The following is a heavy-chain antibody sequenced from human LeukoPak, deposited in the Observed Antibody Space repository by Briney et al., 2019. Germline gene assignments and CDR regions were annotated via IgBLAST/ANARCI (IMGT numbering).Heavy chain of an antibody. D-gene: IGHD2-2*02. V-gene: IGHV1-18*01. J-gene: IGHJ4*02. Sequence: GASVKVSCKASGYTFTSYGINWVRQAPGHGLEWMGWISAYNGNTNYAQKLQGRVTMTEDTSTDTAYMELSSLRSEDTAVYYCATGSGRYCSSTSCYMGVEFDYWGQGTLVTVSS. CDR2: ISAYNGNT. CDR1: GYTFTSYG. CDR3: ATGSGRYCSSTSCYMGVEFDY.